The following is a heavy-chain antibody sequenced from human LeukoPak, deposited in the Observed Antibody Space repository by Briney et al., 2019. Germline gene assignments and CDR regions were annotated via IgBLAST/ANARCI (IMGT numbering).Heavy chain of an antibody. J-gene: IGHJ4*02. Sequence: PGGSLRLSCAASAFSFSDYNMNWVRQAPGKGLEWVSSITSSGSYIYYADSVKGRFTISRDNAKNSLYLQLNSLRAEDTAVYYCAKNGPGQYYYDSSGYFDYWGQGTLVTVSS. CDR2: ITSSGSYI. CDR1: AFSFSDYN. D-gene: IGHD3-22*01. V-gene: IGHV3-21*01. CDR3: AKNGPGQYYYDSSGYFDY.